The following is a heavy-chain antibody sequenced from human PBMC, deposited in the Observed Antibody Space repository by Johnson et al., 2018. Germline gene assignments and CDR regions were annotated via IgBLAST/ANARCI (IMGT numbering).Heavy chain of an antibody. CDR1: GFTFSGSA. V-gene: IGHV3-23*01. J-gene: IGHJ6*02. Sequence: VQLQESGGGLVQPGGSLKLSCAASGFTFSGSAMHWVRQASGKGLEWVSAISGSGGSTYYADAVKGRFTISRDNSKNTLYLQMNSLRAEDTAVYYCAKAITYYYDSSGYYYYYYGMDVWGQGTTVTVAS. CDR2: ISGSGGST. CDR3: AKAITYYYDSSGYYYYYYGMDV. D-gene: IGHD3-22*01.